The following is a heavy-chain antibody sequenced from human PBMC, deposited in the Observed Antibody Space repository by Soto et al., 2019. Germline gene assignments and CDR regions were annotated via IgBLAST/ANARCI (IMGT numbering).Heavy chain of an antibody. J-gene: IGHJ3*01. Sequence: GGSLRLSCAASGFTFSGYAMHWVRQAPGKGLEWATLISSDGNNRYYADSVKGRFTISRDNSKNTLYLQMNSLRTEDTAVFYCARAVYYDSSGYYYGAFDVWGQGTMVTVSS. CDR2: ISSDGNNR. CDR3: ARAVYYDSSGYYYGAFDV. V-gene: IGHV3-30-3*01. CDR1: GFTFSGYA. D-gene: IGHD3-22*01.